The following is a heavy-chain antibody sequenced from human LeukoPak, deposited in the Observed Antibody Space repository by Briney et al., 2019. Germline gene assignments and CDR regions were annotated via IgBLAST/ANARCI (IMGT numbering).Heavy chain of an antibody. CDR1: GSTFSSYA. J-gene: IGHJ6*02. Sequence: GGSLRLSCAASGSTFSSYAMSWVRQAPGKGLEWVSAISGSGGSTYYADSVKGRFTISRDNSKNTLYLQMNSLRAEDTAVYYCSVTTLNYYYYGMDVWGQGTTVTVSS. D-gene: IGHD4-17*01. V-gene: IGHV3-23*01. CDR2: ISGSGGST. CDR3: SVTTLNYYYYGMDV.